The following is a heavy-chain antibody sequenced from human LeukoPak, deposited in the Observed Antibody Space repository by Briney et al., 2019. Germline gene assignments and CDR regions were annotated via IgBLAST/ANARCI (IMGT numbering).Heavy chain of an antibody. CDR1: GYTFTGYY. J-gene: IGHJ4*02. CDR2: INPNSGGT. V-gene: IGHV1-2*02. Sequence: GASVKVSCKASGYTFTGYYMHWVRQAPGQGLEWMGWINPNSGGTNYAQKFQGRVTMTRDTSISTAYMELSRLRSDDTAVYYCARDQSYGSGSYQYPYWGQGTLVTLSS. CDR3: ARDQSYGSGSYQYPY. D-gene: IGHD3-10*01.